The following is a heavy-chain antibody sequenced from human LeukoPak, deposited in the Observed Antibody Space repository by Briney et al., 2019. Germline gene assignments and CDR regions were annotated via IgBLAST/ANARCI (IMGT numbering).Heavy chain of an antibody. J-gene: IGHJ4*02. Sequence: PSETLSLTCTVSGYSISSGYYWGWIRRPPGKGLEWIGSIYHSGSTYYNPSLKSRVTISVDTSKNQFSLKLSSVTAADTAVYYCARDRYDILTGYYTSDYWGQGTLVTVSS. CDR3: ARDRYDILTGYYTSDY. V-gene: IGHV4-38-2*02. D-gene: IGHD3-9*01. CDR1: GYSISSGYY. CDR2: IYHSGST.